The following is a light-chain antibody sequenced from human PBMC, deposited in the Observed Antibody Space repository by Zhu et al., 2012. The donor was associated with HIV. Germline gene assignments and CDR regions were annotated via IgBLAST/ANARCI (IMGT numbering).Light chain of an antibody. V-gene: IGKV3D-20*02. CDR2: GAS. Sequence: EIVLTQSPGTLSLSPGERATLSCRASQTVSRNYLAWYQQKPGQAPRLLIYGASRRVTGIPDRFSGSGSGTDFTLTISSLEPEDFALYYCQQRRNWPLTFGGGTRVEI. CDR3: QQRRNWPLT. CDR1: QTVSRNY. J-gene: IGKJ4*01.